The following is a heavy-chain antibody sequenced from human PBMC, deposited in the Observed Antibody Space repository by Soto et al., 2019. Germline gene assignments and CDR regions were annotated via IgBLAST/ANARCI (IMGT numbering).Heavy chain of an antibody. J-gene: IGHJ4*02. CDR1: GGSLSSSNW. V-gene: IGHV4-4*02. CDR2: IYHSGST. D-gene: IGHD3-3*01. CDR3: ARLCDITIFGVVKKRGFDY. Sequence: SETLSLTCAVSGGSLSSSNWWSWARQPPGKGLEWIGEIYHSGSTNYNPSLKSRVTISVDKSKNQFSLKLSSVTAADTAVYYCARLCDITIFGVVKKRGFDYWGQGTLVTVSS.